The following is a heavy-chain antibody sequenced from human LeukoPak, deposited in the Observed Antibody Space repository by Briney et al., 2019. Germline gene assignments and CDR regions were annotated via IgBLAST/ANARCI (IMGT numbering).Heavy chain of an antibody. CDR2: IYHSGST. CDR3: ARGPYSYDSSGAFDI. V-gene: IGHV4-38-2*02. CDR1: GYSISSGYY. J-gene: IGHJ3*02. D-gene: IGHD3-22*01. Sequence: SETLSLTCTVSGYSISSGYYWGWIRQPPGKGLEWIGSIYHSGSTYYNPSLKSRVTISVDTSKNQFSLKLSSVTAAGTAVYFCARGPYSYDSSGAFDIWGQGTMVTVSS.